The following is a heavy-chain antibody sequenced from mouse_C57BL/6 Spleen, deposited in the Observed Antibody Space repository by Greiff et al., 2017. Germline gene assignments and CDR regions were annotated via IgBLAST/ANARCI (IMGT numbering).Heavy chain of an antibody. D-gene: IGHD1-1*01. Sequence: QVQLKQPGAELVKPGASVKMSCKASGYTFTSYWLTWVKQRPGQGLEWIGAIYPGSGSTNYTEKFKSKATLTVDTSSSTAYMQLSSLTSEDSAVYCGASIATVVERYFDVWGTGTTVTVSS. CDR1: GYTFTSYW. CDR3: ASIATVVERYFDV. CDR2: IYPGSGST. J-gene: IGHJ1*03. V-gene: IGHV1-55*01.